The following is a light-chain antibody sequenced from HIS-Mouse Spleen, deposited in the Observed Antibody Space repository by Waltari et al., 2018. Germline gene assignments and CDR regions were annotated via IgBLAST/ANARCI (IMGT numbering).Light chain of an antibody. Sequence: QSALTQPRSVSGSPGQPVTIPCTGTSSDVGGFNYLPWYQQHPGKAPKLMIYDVSKRPSGVPDRFSGSKSGNTASLTISGLQADDEADYYCCSYAGSYTGVFGTGTKVTVL. CDR3: CSYAGSYTGV. CDR2: DVS. V-gene: IGLV2-11*01. J-gene: IGLJ1*01. CDR1: SSDVGGFNY.